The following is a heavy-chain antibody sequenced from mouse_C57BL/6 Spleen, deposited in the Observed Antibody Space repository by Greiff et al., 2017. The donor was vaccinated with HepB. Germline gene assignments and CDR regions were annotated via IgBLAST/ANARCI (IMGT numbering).Heavy chain of an antibody. CDR3: AKYYYGSRDYFDY. J-gene: IGHJ2*01. Sequence: VQLQESGPELVKPGASVKISCKASGYAFSSSWMNWVKQRPGKGLEWIGRIYPGDGDTNYNGKFKGKATLTADKSSSTAYMQLSSLTSEDSAVYFCAKYYYGSRDYFDYWGQGTTLTVSS. CDR1: GYAFSSSW. CDR2: IYPGDGDT. D-gene: IGHD1-1*01. V-gene: IGHV1-82*01.